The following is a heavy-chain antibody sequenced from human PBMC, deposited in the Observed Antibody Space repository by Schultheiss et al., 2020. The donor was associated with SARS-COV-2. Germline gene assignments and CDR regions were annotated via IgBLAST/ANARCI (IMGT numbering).Heavy chain of an antibody. V-gene: IGHV4-39*07. Sequence: SQTLSLTSTVSGGSISSSSYYWGWIRQPPGKGLEWIGSIYYSGSTNYNPSLKSRVTISVDKSKNQFSLKLSSVTAADTAVYYCARGGFGGIDYWGQGTLVTVSS. J-gene: IGHJ4*02. D-gene: IGHD3-3*01. CDR1: GGSISSSSYY. CDR3: ARGGFGGIDY. CDR2: IYYSGST.